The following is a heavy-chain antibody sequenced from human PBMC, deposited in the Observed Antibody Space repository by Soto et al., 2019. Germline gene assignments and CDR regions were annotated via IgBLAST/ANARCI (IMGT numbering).Heavy chain of an antibody. D-gene: IGHD6-25*01. CDR1: GGSIRSGGYS. CDR2: IYHSGST. J-gene: IGHJ6*02. Sequence: SETLSLTCAVSGGSIRSGGYSWSWIRQPPGKGLEWIGYIYHSGSTYYNPSLKSRVTISVDRSKNQFSLKLSSVTAADTAVYYCARRRPGSHYGMDVWGQGTTVTVSS. V-gene: IGHV4-30-2*01. CDR3: ARRRPGSHYGMDV.